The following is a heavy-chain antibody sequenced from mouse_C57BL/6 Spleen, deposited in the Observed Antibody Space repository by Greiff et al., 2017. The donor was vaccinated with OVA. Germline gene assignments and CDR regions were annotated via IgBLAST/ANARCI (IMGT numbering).Heavy chain of an antibody. J-gene: IGHJ4*01. CDR2: INPHNGGT. V-gene: IGHV1-26*01. D-gene: IGHD2-2*01. CDR3: VRLAGYYNAMDY. CDR1: GYTFTDYY. Sequence: EVQLQQSGPELVKPGASVKISCKASGYTFTDYYMNWVKQSHGKSLEWIGDINPHNGGTSYTQKFKGKATLTVDKSSSTAYMELRRLTSEDSAVYYCVRLAGYYNAMDYWGQGTSVTVSS.